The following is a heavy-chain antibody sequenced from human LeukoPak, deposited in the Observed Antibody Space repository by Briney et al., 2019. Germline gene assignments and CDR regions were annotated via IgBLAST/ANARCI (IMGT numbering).Heavy chain of an antibody. V-gene: IGHV1-24*01. D-gene: IGHD3-9*01. J-gene: IGHJ4*02. Sequence: ASVKVSCKVSEYTLTELSMHWVRQAPGKGLEWMGGFDPEDGETIYAQKFQGRVTMTEDTSTDTAYMELSSLRSEDTAVYYCATPGRYYDILTGFDYWGQGTLVTVSS. CDR1: EYTLTELS. CDR3: ATPGRYYDILTGFDY. CDR2: FDPEDGET.